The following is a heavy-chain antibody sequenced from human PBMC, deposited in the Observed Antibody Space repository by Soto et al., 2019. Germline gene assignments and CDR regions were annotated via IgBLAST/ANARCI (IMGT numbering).Heavy chain of an antibody. D-gene: IGHD3-10*01. V-gene: IGHV4-59*08. CDR3: ARHNYGSGSTYFDY. CDR2: IYYSGST. J-gene: IGHJ4*02. CDR1: GGSISSYY. Sequence: SETLSLTCTVSGGSISSYYWSWIRQPPGKGLEWIGYIYYSGSTNYNPSLKSRFTISVDTSKNQFSLKLNSMPAADTAVYYCARHNYGSGSTYFDYWGQGTLVTVSS.